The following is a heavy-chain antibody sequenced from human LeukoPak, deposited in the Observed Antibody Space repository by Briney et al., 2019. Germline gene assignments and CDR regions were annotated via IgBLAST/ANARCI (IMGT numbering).Heavy chain of an antibody. J-gene: IGHJ5*02. CDR2: INHVGST. V-gene: IGHV4-34*01. Sequence: SETLSLTCAVYGGPFSGFYWNWIRQPPGKGLEWIGEINHVGSTNYNPSLKSRVTIPVDTSKNQVSLKLTSVSAADTAVYYCARRGNWNEVPPRNWFDPWGQGTLVTVSS. CDR3: ARRGNWNEVPPRNWFDP. D-gene: IGHD1-1*01. CDR1: GGPFSGFY.